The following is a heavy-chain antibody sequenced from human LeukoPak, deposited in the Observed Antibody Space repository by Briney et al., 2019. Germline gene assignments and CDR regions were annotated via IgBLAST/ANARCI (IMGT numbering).Heavy chain of an antibody. CDR2: ISVGGDST. CDR3: AKEDNAAGMSYYFDY. CDR1: GFTFSNYA. J-gene: IGHJ4*02. V-gene: IGHV3-23*01. Sequence: GGSLRLSCAASGFTFSNYAMSWVRQAPGKGLEWVSSISVGGDSTYYADSVRGRFTISRDNSRNTLFLQINSLRAGDTAIYYCAKEDNAAGMSYYFDYWGQGTLVTVSS. D-gene: IGHD6-13*01.